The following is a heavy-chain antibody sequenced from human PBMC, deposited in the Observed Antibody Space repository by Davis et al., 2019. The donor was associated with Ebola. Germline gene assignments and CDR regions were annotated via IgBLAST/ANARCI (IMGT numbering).Heavy chain of an antibody. D-gene: IGHD2-15*01. CDR1: GFTFTSSA. J-gene: IGHJ3*02. Sequence: SVKVSCKASGFTFTSSAVQWVRQARGQRLEWIGWIVVGSGNTNYAQKFQERVTITRDMSTSTAYMELSSLRSEDTAVYYCAAVGDIVVVVAATDPGDAFDIWGQGTMVTVSS. CDR3: AAVGDIVVVVAATDPGDAFDI. CDR2: IVVGSGNT. V-gene: IGHV1-58*01.